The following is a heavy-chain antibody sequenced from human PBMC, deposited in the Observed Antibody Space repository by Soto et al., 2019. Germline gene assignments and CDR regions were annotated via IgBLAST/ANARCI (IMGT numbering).Heavy chain of an antibody. CDR3: ARSQGAYCGGDCYFFPY. Sequence: PGGSLRLSCAASGFTFSSYGMHWVRQAPGKGLEWVAGISYDGSNKYYADSVKGRFTISRDNSKSTLYLQMNSLRAEDTAVYYCARSQGAYCGGDCYFFPYWGQGTLVTVSA. CDR2: ISYDGSNK. CDR1: GFTFSSYG. V-gene: IGHV3-30*03. D-gene: IGHD2-21*02. J-gene: IGHJ4*02.